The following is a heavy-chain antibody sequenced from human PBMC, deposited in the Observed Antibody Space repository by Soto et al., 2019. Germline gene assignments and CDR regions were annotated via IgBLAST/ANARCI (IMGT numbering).Heavy chain of an antibody. J-gene: IGHJ3*02. CDR1: GFTFSSYA. CDR2: ISYDGSNK. D-gene: IGHD3-10*01. V-gene: IGHV3-30-3*01. Sequence: QVQLVESGGGVVQPGRSLRLSCAASGFTFSSYAMHWVRQAPGKGLEWVAVISYDGSNKYYADSVKGRFTISRDNFKNTLYLQMNSLRAEDTAVYYCARDSGVIITLGTFDIWGQGTMVTVSS. CDR3: ARDSGVIITLGTFDI.